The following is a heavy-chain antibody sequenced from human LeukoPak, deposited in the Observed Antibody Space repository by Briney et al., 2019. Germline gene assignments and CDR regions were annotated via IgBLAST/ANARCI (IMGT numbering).Heavy chain of an antibody. V-gene: IGHV1-24*01. CDR2: FDPEDGET. D-gene: IGHD1-1*01. Sequence: ASVKVSCKVSGYTLTELSMHWVRQAPGKGLEWMGGFDPEDGETIYAQKFQGRVTMTEDTSTDTAYLELSSLRSEDTAVYYCATYWNDLNYFDYWGQGTLVTVSS. CDR3: ATYWNDLNYFDY. J-gene: IGHJ4*02. CDR1: GYTLTELS.